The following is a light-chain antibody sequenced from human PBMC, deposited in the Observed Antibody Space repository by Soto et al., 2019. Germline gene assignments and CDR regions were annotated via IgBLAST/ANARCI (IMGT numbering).Light chain of an antibody. Sequence: DIVMTQSPAILSVSLGERATLSCLASQSISDNLAWYQQRSGQAPRLLIYGASTRATGVPARFSGSGSGTEFTLTISSLQSEDFATYYCQQATSFPLTFGGGTKVEVK. CDR2: GAS. CDR3: QQATSFPLT. V-gene: IGKV3-15*01. J-gene: IGKJ4*01. CDR1: QSISDN.